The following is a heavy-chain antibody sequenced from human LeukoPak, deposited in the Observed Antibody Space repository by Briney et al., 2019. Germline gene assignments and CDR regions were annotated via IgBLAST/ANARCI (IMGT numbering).Heavy chain of an antibody. CDR1: GFSISSGYY. J-gene: IGHJ4*02. D-gene: IGHD1-1*01. Sequence: SQTLSLTCTVSGFSISSGYYWGWIRQPPGKGLEWIGNIHPSGTMFHNSSLNSRVTMSIDTSKNQFSLKLSSVTAADTAVYYCAREAERRVVNWGQGTLVTVSS. V-gene: IGHV4-38-2*02. CDR3: AREAERRVVN. CDR2: IHPSGTM.